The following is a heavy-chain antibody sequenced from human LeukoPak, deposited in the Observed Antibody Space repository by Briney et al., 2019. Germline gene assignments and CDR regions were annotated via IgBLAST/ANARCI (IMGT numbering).Heavy chain of an antibody. V-gene: IGHV3-30-3*01. J-gene: IGHJ6*02. D-gene: IGHD6-13*01. CDR2: ISYDGSNK. CDR3: ARDGLGFGSAGTPRYYYGMDV. CDR1: GFTFSSYA. Sequence: PGRSLRLSCAASGFTFSSYAMHWVRQAPGKGLEWVTVISYDGSNKYYADSVKGRFTISRDNSKNTLYLQMNSLRSDDTAVYYCARDGLGFGSAGTPRYYYGMDVWGQGTTVTVSS.